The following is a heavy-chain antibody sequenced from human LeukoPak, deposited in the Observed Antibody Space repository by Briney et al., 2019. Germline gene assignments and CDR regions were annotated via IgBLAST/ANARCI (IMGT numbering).Heavy chain of an antibody. CDR2: ISWDGGST. V-gene: IGHV3-43D*03. CDR1: GFTFSSHW. J-gene: IGHJ4*02. D-gene: IGHD3-22*01. CDR3: AKDTVGGKDSSGPTELDY. Sequence: PGGSLRLSCAASGFTFSSHWMHWVRQAPGKGLEWVSLISWDGGSTYYADSVKGRFTISRDNSKNSLYLQMNSLRAEDTALYYCAKDTVGGKDSSGPTELDYWGQGTLVTVSS.